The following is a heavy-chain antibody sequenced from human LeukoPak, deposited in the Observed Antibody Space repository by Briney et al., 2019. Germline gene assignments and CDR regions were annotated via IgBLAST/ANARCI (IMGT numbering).Heavy chain of an antibody. V-gene: IGHV4-31*03. CDR1: GGSISSGGYY. J-gene: IGHJ5*02. CDR3: ARDYNFWSGWFDP. D-gene: IGHD3-3*01. Sequence: SETLSLTCTVSGGSISSGGYYWSWIRQHPGTGLEWIGYIYYSGSTYYNPSLKSRVTISVDTSKNQFSLKLSSVTAADTAVYYCARDYNFWSGWFDPWGQGTLVTVSS. CDR2: IYYSGST.